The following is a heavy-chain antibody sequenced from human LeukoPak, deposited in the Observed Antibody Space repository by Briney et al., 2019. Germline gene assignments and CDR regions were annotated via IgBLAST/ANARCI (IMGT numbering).Heavy chain of an antibody. J-gene: IGHJ4*02. CDR2: IHHSGST. V-gene: IGHV4-38-2*02. D-gene: IGHD3-10*01. Sequence: PSETLSLTCTVSGYSISSGYYWGWMRQPPGKGLEWIESIHHSGSTYYNPSLKSRVTMSIDTSKNQFSLKLSSVTAADTAVYYCAKGHHYGSGSYWVWGQGALVTVSS. CDR3: AKGHHYGSGSYWV. CDR1: GYSISSGYY.